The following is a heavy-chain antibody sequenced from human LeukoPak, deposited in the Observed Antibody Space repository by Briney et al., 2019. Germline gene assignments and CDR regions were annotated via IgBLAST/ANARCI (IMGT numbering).Heavy chain of an antibody. CDR1: GYTPTELS. CDR2: FDPEDGET. D-gene: IGHD3-10*01. V-gene: IGHV1-24*01. CDR3: ATERGMVRGLGGYGMDV. Sequence: ASVKVSCKVSGYTPTELSMHWVRQAPGKGLEWMGGFDPEDGETIYAQKFQGRVTMTEDTSTDTAYMELSSLRSEDTAVYYCATERGMVRGLGGYGMDVWGKGTTVTVSS. J-gene: IGHJ6*04.